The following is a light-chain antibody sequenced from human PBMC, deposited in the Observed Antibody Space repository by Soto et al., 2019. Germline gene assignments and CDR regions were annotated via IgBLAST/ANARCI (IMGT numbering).Light chain of an antibody. CDR3: SSYTTTFTRV. V-gene: IGLV2-14*01. Sequence: QSALTQPASVSGSPGQSITISCTGTSSDVGGYQYVSWYQQHPGKAPKLMIYDVTNRPSGVSDRFSGSKSGNTASLTISGLQAEDEADYYCSSYTTTFTRVFGGGTKLTVL. CDR2: DVT. J-gene: IGLJ3*02. CDR1: SSDVGGYQY.